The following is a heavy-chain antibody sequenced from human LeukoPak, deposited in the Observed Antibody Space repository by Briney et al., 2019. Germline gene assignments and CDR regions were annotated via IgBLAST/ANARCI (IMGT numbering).Heavy chain of an antibody. CDR1: GYTFTCYD. Sequence: ASVKVSCKASGYTFTCYDINWVRQATGQGLEWMGWMNPNSGNTGYAQKFQGRVTMTRNTSISTAYMELSSLRSEDTAVYYCARGQLSDPYYFDYWGQGTLVTVSS. CDR3: ARGQLSDPYYFDY. CDR2: MNPNSGNT. V-gene: IGHV1-8*01. J-gene: IGHJ4*02. D-gene: IGHD1-1*01.